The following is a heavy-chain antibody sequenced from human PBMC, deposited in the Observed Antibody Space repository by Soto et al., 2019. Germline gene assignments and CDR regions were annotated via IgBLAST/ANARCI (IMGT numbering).Heavy chain of an antibody. D-gene: IGHD2-8*02. Sequence: HEHLVQSGAEVRRPGASLKVSCRASGYTFTDYYLHWVRQAPGQGLEWMGLINPDTGATNYSQNFQGKVTLTSDTSLNTAPVDMTRLPSDDTAVYSCARGDSGTGGWPFPSFAYWGQGTQVIVSS. V-gene: IGHV1-2*02. CDR2: INPDTGAT. J-gene: IGHJ4*01. CDR3: ARGDSGTGGWPFPSFAY. CDR1: GYTFTDYY.